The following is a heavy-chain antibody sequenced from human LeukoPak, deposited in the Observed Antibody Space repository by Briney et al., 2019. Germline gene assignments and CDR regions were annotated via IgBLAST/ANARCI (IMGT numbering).Heavy chain of an antibody. J-gene: IGHJ5*02. CDR3: ARGGSSWYGRENWFDP. V-gene: IGHV4-4*07. CDR1: GGSISSYY. CDR2: IYTSGST. Sequence: SETLSLTCTVSGGSISSYYWSWIRQPAGKGLEWIGRIYTSGSTNYNPSLKSRVTISVDTSKNQFSLKLSSVTAADTAVYYCARGGSSWYGRENWFDPWGQGTLVTVSS. D-gene: IGHD6-13*01.